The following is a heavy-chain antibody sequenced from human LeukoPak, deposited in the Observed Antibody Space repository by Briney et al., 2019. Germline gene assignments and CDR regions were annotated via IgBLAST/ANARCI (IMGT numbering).Heavy chain of an antibody. CDR1: GYTFTSYG. D-gene: IGHD3-10*01. J-gene: IGHJ6*03. CDR2: ISAYNGNT. V-gene: IGHV1-18*01. Sequence: ASVKVSCKASGYTFTSYGISWVRQAPGQGLEWMGWISAYNGNTNYAQKLQGRVTMTTDTSTSTAYMELRSLRSEDTAVYYCARGVYYYGSGSYRILGYYYYMDVWGKGTTVTISS. CDR3: ARGVYYYGSGSYRILGYYYYMDV.